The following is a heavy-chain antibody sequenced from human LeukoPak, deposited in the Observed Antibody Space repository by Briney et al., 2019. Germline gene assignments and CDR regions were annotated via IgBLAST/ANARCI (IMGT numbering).Heavy chain of an antibody. J-gene: IGHJ4*02. V-gene: IGHV1-18*01. CDR3: ARVGVGIQLWLRGGFDY. Sequence: ASVKVSCKASGYTFTSYGISWVRQAPGQGLERMGWISAYNGNTNYAQKLQGRVTMTTDTSTSTAYMELRSLRSDDTAVYYCARVGVGIQLWLRGGFDYWGQGTLVTVSS. CDR1: GYTFTSYG. CDR2: ISAYNGNT. D-gene: IGHD5-18*01.